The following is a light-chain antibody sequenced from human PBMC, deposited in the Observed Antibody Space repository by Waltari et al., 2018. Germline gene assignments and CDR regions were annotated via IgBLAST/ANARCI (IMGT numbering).Light chain of an antibody. V-gene: IGKV1-8*01. CDR1: QCISSY. J-gene: IGKJ5*01. CDR2: AAS. CDR3: QQYYSYLPIT. Sequence: AIQMTQSPSSLSASIGDRVTITCRASQCISSYLAWYQQKPGTAPKLLIYAASTLQSGVPSRFSGSGSGTDFTLTISCLQSEDFATYYCQQYYSYLPITFGQGTRLDLK.